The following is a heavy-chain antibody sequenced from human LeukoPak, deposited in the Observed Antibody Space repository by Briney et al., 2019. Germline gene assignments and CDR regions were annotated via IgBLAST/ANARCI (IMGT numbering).Heavy chain of an antibody. V-gene: IGHV3-30*04. Sequence: GGSLRLSCAASGFTFSSYAMHWVRQAPGKGLEWVAVISYDGSNKYYADSVKGRFTISRDNSKNTLYLQMNSLRAEDTAVYYCARGIHGYGSGSCYYWGQGTLVTVSS. CDR1: GFTFSSYA. CDR3: ARGIHGYGSGSCYY. D-gene: IGHD3-10*01. CDR2: ISYDGSNK. J-gene: IGHJ4*02.